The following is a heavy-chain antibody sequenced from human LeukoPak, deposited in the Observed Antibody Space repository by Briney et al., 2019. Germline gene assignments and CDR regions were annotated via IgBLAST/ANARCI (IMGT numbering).Heavy chain of an antibody. CDR1: GGSIRSGSYY. CDR3: ARAGYGDSDFDY. CDR2: VYTSGST. V-gene: IGHV4-61*02. Sequence: SETLSLTCTVSGGSIRSGSYYWSWIRQAAGKGLEWIGRVYTSGSTNYNPSLESRVTISVDTSKNQFSLNLSSVTAADTAVYYCARAGYGDSDFDYWGQGTLVTVSS. D-gene: IGHD4-17*01. J-gene: IGHJ4*02.